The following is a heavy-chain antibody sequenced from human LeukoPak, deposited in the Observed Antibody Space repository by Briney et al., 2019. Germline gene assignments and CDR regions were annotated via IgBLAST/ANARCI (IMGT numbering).Heavy chain of an antibody. D-gene: IGHD2-15*01. CDR1: GFTVSSNY. CDR3: TTSESCSGGSCYSNYYYGMDV. J-gene: IGHJ6*02. V-gene: IGHV3-15*01. Sequence: GGSLRLSCAASGFTVSSNYMSWVRQAPGKGLEWVGRIKSKTDGGTTDYAAPVKGRFTISRDDSKNTLYLQMNSLKTEDTAVYYCTTSESCSGGSCYSNYYYGMDVWGQGTTVTVSS. CDR2: IKSKTDGGTT.